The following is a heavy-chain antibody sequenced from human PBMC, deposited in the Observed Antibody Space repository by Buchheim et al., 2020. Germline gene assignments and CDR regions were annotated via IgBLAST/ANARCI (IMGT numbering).Heavy chain of an antibody. D-gene: IGHD5-12*01. V-gene: IGHV3-48*01. CDR1: GFTFSSYS. Sequence: EVQLVESGGGLVQPGGSLRLSCAASGFTFSSYSMNWVRQAPGKGLEWVSYISSPSTTIYYVDSVKGRFTISRDNAKNSLFLQMSSLRAEDTAVYYCARGYYVDVVATEFDYWGQGTL. J-gene: IGHJ4*02. CDR2: ISSPSTTI. CDR3: ARGYYVDVVATEFDY.